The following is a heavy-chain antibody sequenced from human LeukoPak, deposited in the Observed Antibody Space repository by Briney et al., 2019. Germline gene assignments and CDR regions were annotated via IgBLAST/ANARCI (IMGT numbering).Heavy chain of an antibody. CDR3: ARSYCSGGSCYPDY. CDR1: GYRFIGYY. J-gene: IGHJ4*02. Sequence: GASVKVSCKTSGYRFIGYYMHWVRQAPGQGLEWMGWINAGNGNTKYSQKFQGRVTITRDTSASTAYMELSSLRSEDTAVYYCARSYCSGGSCYPDYWGQGTLVTVSS. D-gene: IGHD2-15*01. V-gene: IGHV1-3*01. CDR2: INAGNGNT.